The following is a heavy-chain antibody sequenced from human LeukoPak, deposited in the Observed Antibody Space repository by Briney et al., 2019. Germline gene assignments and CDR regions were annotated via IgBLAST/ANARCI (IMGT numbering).Heavy chain of an antibody. V-gene: IGHV3-23*01. CDR2: ISGSGGST. J-gene: IGHJ6*02. CDR1: GFTFSSYW. Sequence: GGSLRLSCAASGFTFSSYWMNWARQAPGKGLEWVSAISGSGGSTYYADSVKGRFTISRDNSKNTLYLQMNSLRAEDTAVYYCAKDLNIVVVPAARGYYYYGMDVWGQGTTVTVSS. D-gene: IGHD2-2*01. CDR3: AKDLNIVVVPAARGYYYYGMDV.